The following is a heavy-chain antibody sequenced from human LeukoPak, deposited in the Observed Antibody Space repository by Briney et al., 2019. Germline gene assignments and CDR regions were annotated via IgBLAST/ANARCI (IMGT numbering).Heavy chain of an antibody. D-gene: IGHD3-22*01. Sequence: PSETLSLTCTVSGGSISSSSYYWGWIRQPPGKGLEWIGSIYYSGSTYYNPSLKSRVTISVDTSKNQFSLKLSSVTAADTAVYYCARVVYYDSSGCQCGDAFDIWGQGTMVTVSS. J-gene: IGHJ3*02. CDR2: IYYSGST. V-gene: IGHV4-39*07. CDR3: ARVVYYDSSGCQCGDAFDI. CDR1: GGSISSSSYY.